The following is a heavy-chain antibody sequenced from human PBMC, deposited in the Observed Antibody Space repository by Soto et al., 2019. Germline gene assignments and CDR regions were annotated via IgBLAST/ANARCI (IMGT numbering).Heavy chain of an antibody. V-gene: IGHV1-18*01. CDR2: INAYNGDT. D-gene: IGHD3-16*01. CDR1: GYTFTSYG. CDR3: ARMGDVPYYYYGMDV. Sequence: QVQLVQSGAEVKKPGASVKVSCKASGYTFTSYGFSWVRQAPGQGLEWMGWINAYNGDTNYAQNLQGGVTMTTDTSTHTAYMELRSLRSDDTAVYYCARMGDVPYYYYGMDVWGQGTTVTVSS. J-gene: IGHJ6*02.